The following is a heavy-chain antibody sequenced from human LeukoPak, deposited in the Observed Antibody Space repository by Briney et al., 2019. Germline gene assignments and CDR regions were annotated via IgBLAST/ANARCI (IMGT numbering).Heavy chain of an antibody. J-gene: IGHJ6*02. CDR3: ARHRPYCSGGSCYSGYYYYGMDV. Sequence: GESLKISCKGSGYSFTSYWIGWVRQMPGKGLEWMGIIYPGDSDTRYSPSFQGQVTISADKSISTAYLQWSSLKASDTAMYYCARHRPYCSGGSCYSGYYYYGMDVWGQGTTVTVSS. V-gene: IGHV5-51*01. CDR2: IYPGDSDT. D-gene: IGHD2-15*01. CDR1: GYSFTSYW.